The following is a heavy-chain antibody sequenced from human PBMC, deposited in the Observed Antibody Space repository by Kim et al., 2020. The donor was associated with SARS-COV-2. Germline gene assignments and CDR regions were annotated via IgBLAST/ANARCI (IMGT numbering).Heavy chain of an antibody. CDR3: ARVTSPSGGSGWPPFGY. V-gene: IGHV3-53*01. D-gene: IGHD6-19*01. CDR1: GFTVSSNY. Sequence: GGSLRLSCAASGFTVSSNYMSWVRQAPGKGLEWVSVIYSGGSTYYADSVKGRFTISRDSSKNTLYLQMNSLRAEDTAVYYCARVTSPSGGSGWPPFGYWGKGAQVTVSS. CDR2: IYSGGST. J-gene: IGHJ4*02.